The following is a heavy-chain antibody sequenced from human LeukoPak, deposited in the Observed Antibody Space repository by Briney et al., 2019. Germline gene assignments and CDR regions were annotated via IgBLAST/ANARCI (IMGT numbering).Heavy chain of an antibody. CDR3: ARDQKLGYCSGGSCSGHDY. V-gene: IGHV3-23*01. Sequence: GGSLRLSCAASGFTFRSYDMSWVRQAPGKGLEWVSDITGTGGNTYYADSVKGRFTISRDNSKNTLYLQMNSLRAEDTAVYYCARDQKLGYCSGGSCSGHDYWGQGTLVTVSS. CDR1: GFTFRSYD. D-gene: IGHD2-15*01. J-gene: IGHJ4*02. CDR2: ITGTGGNT.